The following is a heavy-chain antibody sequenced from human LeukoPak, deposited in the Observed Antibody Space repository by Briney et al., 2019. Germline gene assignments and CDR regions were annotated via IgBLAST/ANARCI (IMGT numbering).Heavy chain of an antibody. Sequence: GGSLRLSCVASRFTFGTSWMTWVRQAPGKGLEFVAGIKYDGTMESYVDSVNGRFTISRDNAKNSLYLQMNSLRVDDTAVYYCARDLNWPGPWGQGTLVTVSS. CDR2: IKYDGTME. CDR3: ARDLNWPGP. D-gene: IGHD5-24*01. J-gene: IGHJ5*02. V-gene: IGHV3-7*03. CDR1: RFTFGTSW.